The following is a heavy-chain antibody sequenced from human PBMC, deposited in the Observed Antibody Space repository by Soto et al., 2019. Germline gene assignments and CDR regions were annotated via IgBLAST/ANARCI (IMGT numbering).Heavy chain of an antibody. CDR2: VSGGGSSK. CDR3: AKYLPGELLPTCFEP. Sequence: GGSLRLSCAASGFSLISYAMTWVLQAPGKGLEWVSSVSGGGSSKYYADSVKGRFTISRDNSKNTLYLQMNGLGAEDTAVYYCAKYLPGELLPTCFEPWGQGTLVTVSS. V-gene: IGHV3-23*01. CDR1: GFSLISYA. D-gene: IGHD1-7*01. J-gene: IGHJ5*02.